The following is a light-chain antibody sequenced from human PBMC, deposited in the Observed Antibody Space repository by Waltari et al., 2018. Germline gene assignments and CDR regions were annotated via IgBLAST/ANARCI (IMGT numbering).Light chain of an antibody. CDR2: DAS. V-gene: IGKV1-33*01. CDR1: QDINNY. CDR3: QQYGNLPPT. Sequence: DIQITQSPSSLSASVGDRTSITCQASQDINNYSNWYEQKPGRAPKLLIYDASHLEAGVPSRFSGSRSGTDFTFTISSLQPEDVATYYCQQYGNLPPTFGGGTKVEI. J-gene: IGKJ4*01.